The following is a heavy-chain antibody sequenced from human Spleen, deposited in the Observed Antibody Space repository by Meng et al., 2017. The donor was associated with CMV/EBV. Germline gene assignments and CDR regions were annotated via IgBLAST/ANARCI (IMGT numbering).Heavy chain of an antibody. CDR3: ARCNWKYGINDF. V-gene: IGHV3-48*04. Sequence: GESLKISCAASGFTFSSYSMNWVRQAPGKGLEWVSYISGSVRTIYYADSVKGRFTMSRDNAKNSLDLQMNSLRAEDTAVYYCARCNWKYGINDFWGQGTLVTVSS. J-gene: IGHJ4*02. D-gene: IGHD1-7*01. CDR2: ISGSVRTI. CDR1: GFTFSSYS.